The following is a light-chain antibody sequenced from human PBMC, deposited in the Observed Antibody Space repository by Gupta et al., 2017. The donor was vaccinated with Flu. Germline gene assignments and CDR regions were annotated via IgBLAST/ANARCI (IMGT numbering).Light chain of an antibody. Sequence: DIQMTQSPSTLSASVGDRVTITCRASQRISSWLAWYQQKPGKAPKLLTYKASSLESGVPSRFSGSGSGTEFTLTISSLQPDDFATYYSQQYNSYWTFGQGTKVEIK. CDR1: QRISSW. CDR2: KAS. CDR3: QQYNSYWT. J-gene: IGKJ1*01. V-gene: IGKV1-5*03.